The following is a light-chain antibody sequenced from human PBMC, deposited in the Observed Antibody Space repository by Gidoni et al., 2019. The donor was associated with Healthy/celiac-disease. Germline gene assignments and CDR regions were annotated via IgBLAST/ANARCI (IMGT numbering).Light chain of an antibody. Sequence: QSALNQPAYVSGSPGQSITISCTGTSSDVGGYNYVSWYQQHTGKAPKLMIYEVSHRPSGVSNRFSGSKSGNTASLTISGLQAEDEADYYCSSYTSSSTVVFGGGTKLTV. V-gene: IGLV2-14*01. CDR1: SSDVGGYNY. CDR3: SSYTSSSTVV. J-gene: IGLJ2*01. CDR2: EVS.